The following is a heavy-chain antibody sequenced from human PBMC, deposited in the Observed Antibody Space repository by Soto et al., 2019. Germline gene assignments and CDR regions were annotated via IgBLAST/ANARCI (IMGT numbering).Heavy chain of an antibody. CDR1: GGSISSGGYY. D-gene: IGHD4-17*01. CDR3: VGTTVVTAYNWFDP. Sequence: QVQLQESGPGLVKPSQTLSLTCTVSGGSISSGGYYWSWIRQHPGKGPEWIGYIYYSGSTYYNPSLKSRVTISVDTSKNQFSLKLSSVTAADTAVYYCVGTTVVTAYNWFDPWGQGTLVTVSS. CDR2: IYYSGST. V-gene: IGHV4-31*03. J-gene: IGHJ5*02.